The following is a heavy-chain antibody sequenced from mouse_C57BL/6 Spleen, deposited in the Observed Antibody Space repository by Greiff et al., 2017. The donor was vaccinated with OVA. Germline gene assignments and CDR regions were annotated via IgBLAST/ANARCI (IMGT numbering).Heavy chain of an antibody. V-gene: IGHV5-15*01. CDR2: ISNLAYSI. CDR3: ARQGYYMYFDV. D-gene: IGHD1-1*01. CDR1: GFTFSDYG. Sequence: EVQVVESGGGLVQPGGSLKLSCAASGFTFSDYGMAWVRQAPRKGPEWVAFISNLAYSIYYADTVTGRFTISRENAKNTLYLEMSSLRSEDTAMYYCARQGYYMYFDVWGTGTTVTVSS. J-gene: IGHJ1*03.